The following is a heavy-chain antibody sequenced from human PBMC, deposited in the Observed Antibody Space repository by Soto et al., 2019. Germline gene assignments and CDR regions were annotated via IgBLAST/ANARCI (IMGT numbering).Heavy chain of an antibody. Sequence: ASVKVSCKASGYTFTSYDINWVRQATGQGLEWMGWMNPNSGNTGYAQKFQGRVTMTRSTSISTAYMELSSLRSEDTAVYYCASPAGYSSGWSRRGFDPWGQGTLVTVSS. CDR3: ASPAGYSSGWSRRGFDP. J-gene: IGHJ5*02. CDR2: MNPNSGNT. V-gene: IGHV1-8*01. D-gene: IGHD6-19*01. CDR1: GYTFTSYD.